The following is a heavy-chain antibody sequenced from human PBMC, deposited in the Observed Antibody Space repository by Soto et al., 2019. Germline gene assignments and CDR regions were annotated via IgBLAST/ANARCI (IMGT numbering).Heavy chain of an antibody. CDR2: IRSKTYGGTT. Sequence: PGGSLRLSCTTSGFTFGDYAMNWFRQAPGKGLEWVGIIRSKTYGGTTEYAASVKGRFAISGDDSKSLAYLQMNSLKTEDTGVYYCVAASQGLNYYYGMDVWGQGTPVTVYS. CDR3: VAASQGLNYYYGMDV. V-gene: IGHV3-49*03. J-gene: IGHJ6*02. D-gene: IGHD6-19*01. CDR1: GFTFGDYA.